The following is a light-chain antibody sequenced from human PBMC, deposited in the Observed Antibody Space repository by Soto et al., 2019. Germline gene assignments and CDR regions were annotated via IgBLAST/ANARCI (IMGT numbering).Light chain of an antibody. CDR1: QSISSW. CDR2: KAS. Sequence: DLQMTQSPSTLSASAGDRVTITCRASQSISSWLAWYQQKPGKAPKLLIYKASTLESGVPSRFSGSGSGTEFTLTISSLQPDDFGRYYCQQYYDYPWTFGQGTRVEIK. J-gene: IGKJ1*01. CDR3: QQYYDYPWT. V-gene: IGKV1-5*03.